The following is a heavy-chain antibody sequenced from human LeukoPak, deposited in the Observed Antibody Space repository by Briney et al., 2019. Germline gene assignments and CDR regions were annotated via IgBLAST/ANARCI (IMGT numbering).Heavy chain of an antibody. J-gene: IGHJ4*02. CDR1: GFTFSSYS. CDR3: ASESVGVAGGSDY. V-gene: IGHV3-21*01. D-gene: IGHD6-19*01. CDR2: ITKSSSYI. Sequence: GGSLRLSCAASGFTFSSYSMNWVRQAPGKGLEWVSSITKSSSYIYYADSVKGRFTISRDNAKNSLYLQMNSLRAEDTAVYYCASESVGVAGGSDYWGQGTLVTVSS.